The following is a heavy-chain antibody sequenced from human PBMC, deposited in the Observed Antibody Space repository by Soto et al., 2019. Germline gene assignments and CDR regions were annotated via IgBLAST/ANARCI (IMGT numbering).Heavy chain of an antibody. CDR1: DYTFTSYG. CDR2: ISASNGHT. D-gene: IGHD6-19*01. Sequence: QVQLVQSGAEVKNPWASVKVSCKASDYTFTSYGFSLVRQSPGQGLEWMGWISASNGHTHYAQKFKGRVTMTTDTSTTTAYMELRSLRSDDTAVYYCARVVAEWLVFDYWGQGTLVTVSS. V-gene: IGHV1-18*01. CDR3: ARVVAEWLVFDY. J-gene: IGHJ4*02.